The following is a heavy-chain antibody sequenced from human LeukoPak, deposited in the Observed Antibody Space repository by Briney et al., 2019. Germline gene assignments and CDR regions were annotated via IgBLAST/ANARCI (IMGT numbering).Heavy chain of an antibody. V-gene: IGHV3-21*01. CDR3: ARDEYASSPGYFDY. Sequence: GGSLRLSCAASGFTFSSYSMNWVRQAPGKGLEWFSCISSSGSYIYYADSVKGRFTISRDNAKNSLYLQMDRLRAEDTAVYYCARDEYASSPGYFDYWGQVTLVTVSS. D-gene: IGHD6-6*01. J-gene: IGHJ4*02. CDR2: ISSSGSYI. CDR1: GFTFSSYS.